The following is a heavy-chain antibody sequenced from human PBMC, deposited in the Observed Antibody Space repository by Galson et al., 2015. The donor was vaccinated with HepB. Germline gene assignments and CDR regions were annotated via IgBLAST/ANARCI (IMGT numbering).Heavy chain of an antibody. V-gene: IGHV4-59*08. CDR2: IYSDGPT. CDR1: GVSIGTYY. J-gene: IGHJ4*01. CDR3: ASHPDYGDY. Sequence: QVQLQESGPGLVKPSETLSLTCTVSGVSIGTYYWSWFRQSPGKGLEWMGHIYSDGPTTSTPSLKRRVTISIDTSKKQLSLKVRSVTAADTAVYSCASHPDYGDYWGQGTLVTVSS.